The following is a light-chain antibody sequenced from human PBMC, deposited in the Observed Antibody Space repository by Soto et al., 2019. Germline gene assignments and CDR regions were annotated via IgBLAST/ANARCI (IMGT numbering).Light chain of an antibody. CDR3: QSYDSSDRGVV. CDR2: EDN. J-gene: IGLJ2*01. CDR1: SGSIASNY. V-gene: IGLV6-57*04. Sequence: NFMLTQPHSVSESPGKTVTISCTRSSGSIASNYVQWYQQRPGSAPTTVIYEDNQRPSGFTDRFSGSIDSSSNSASLTISGRTPEDEAASSCQSYDSSDRGVVFGGGTKVTVL.